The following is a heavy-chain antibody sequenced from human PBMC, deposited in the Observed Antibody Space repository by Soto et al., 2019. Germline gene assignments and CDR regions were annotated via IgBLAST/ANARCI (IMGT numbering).Heavy chain of an antibody. CDR3: ARDGDDSSGYYFLSGAFDI. J-gene: IGHJ3*02. CDR2: ISAYNGNT. CDR1: GYTFTSYG. V-gene: IGHV1-18*01. D-gene: IGHD3-22*01. Sequence: ASVKVSCKASGYTFTSYGISWVRQAPGQGLEWMGWISAYNGNTNYAQKLQGRVTMTTDTSTSTAYMELRSLRSDDTAVYYCARDGDDSSGYYFLSGAFDIWGQGTMVTVSS.